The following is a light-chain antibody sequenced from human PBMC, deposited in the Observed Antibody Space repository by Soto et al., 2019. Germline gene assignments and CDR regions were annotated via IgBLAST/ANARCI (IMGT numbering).Light chain of an antibody. Sequence: EIVMTQSPATLSVSPGERATLSCRASQSVSSNLVWYQQKPGQAPRPLIYGVSSRATGIPDRFSGSGSGTDFTLTISRREPEDFAVYYCQQYDSSPRTFGQGTKV. V-gene: IGKV3-20*01. CDR1: QSVSSN. CDR2: GVS. CDR3: QQYDSSPRT. J-gene: IGKJ1*01.